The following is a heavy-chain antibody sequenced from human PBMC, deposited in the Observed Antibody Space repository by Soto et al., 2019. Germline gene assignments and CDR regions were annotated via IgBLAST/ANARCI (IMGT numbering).Heavy chain of an antibody. CDR1: GFTFTSSA. CDR3: AADPIGVGNWFDP. J-gene: IGHJ5*02. CDR2: IVVGSGNT. V-gene: IGHV1-58*02. D-gene: IGHD2-15*01. Sequence: ASVKVSCKASGFTFTSSAMQWVRQARGQRLEWIGWIVVGSGNTNYAQKFQERVTITRDMSTSTAYMELSSLRSEDTAVYYCAADPIGVGNWFDPWGQGTLVTVSS.